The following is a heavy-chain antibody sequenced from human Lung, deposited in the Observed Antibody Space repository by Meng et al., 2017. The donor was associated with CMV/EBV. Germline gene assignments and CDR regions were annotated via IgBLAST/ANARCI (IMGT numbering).Heavy chain of an antibody. V-gene: IGHV3-23*01. J-gene: IGHJ4*02. Sequence: GEXXKISCAASGFTFSSYAMSWVRQAPGKGLEWVSAISGSGGSTYYADSVKGRFTISRDNSKHTLYLQMNSLRAEDTAVYYCAKAYSSSSVGTNRGFDYWXQGTVVTVSS. D-gene: IGHD6-6*01. CDR2: ISGSGGST. CDR1: GFTFSSYA. CDR3: AKAYSSSSVGTNRGFDY.